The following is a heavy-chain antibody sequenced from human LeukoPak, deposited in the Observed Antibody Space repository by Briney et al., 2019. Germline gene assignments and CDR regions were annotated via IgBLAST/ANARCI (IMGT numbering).Heavy chain of an antibody. CDR1: GFTFSDYY. Sequence: PGGSLRLSCAASGFTFSDYYMSWIRQAPGKGLEWVSYISSSGGTIYYADSVKGRFTISRDNAKNSLYLQMNSLRAEDTAVYYCARDRDSYGYYYYYYYMDVWGKGTTVTVSS. CDR3: ARDRDSYGYYYYYYYMDV. D-gene: IGHD5-18*01. V-gene: IGHV3-11*04. J-gene: IGHJ6*03. CDR2: ISSSGGTI.